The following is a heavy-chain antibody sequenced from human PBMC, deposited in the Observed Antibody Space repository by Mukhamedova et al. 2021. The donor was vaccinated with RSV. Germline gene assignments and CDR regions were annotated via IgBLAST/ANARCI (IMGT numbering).Heavy chain of an antibody. Sequence: TISRDNSKNTLYLQMNSLRAEDTAVYYCAKRCSGGSCPYWYFDLWGRCTLVTVSS. D-gene: IGHD2-15*01. V-gene: IGHV3-23*01. J-gene: IGHJ2*01. CDR3: AKRCSGGSCPYWYFDL.